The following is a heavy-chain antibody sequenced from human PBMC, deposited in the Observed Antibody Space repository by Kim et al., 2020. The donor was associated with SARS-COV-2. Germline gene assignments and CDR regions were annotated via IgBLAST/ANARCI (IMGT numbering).Heavy chain of an antibody. V-gene: IGHV4-34*01. J-gene: IGHJ3*02. CDR1: GGSFSGYY. Sequence: SETLSLTCAVYGGSFSGYYWSWIRQPPGKGLEWIGEINHSGSTNYNPSLKSRVTISVDTSENQFSLKLSSVTAADTAVYYCARSGFTDAFDIWGQGTMVTVSS. D-gene: IGHD3-10*01. CDR2: INHSGST. CDR3: ARSGFTDAFDI.